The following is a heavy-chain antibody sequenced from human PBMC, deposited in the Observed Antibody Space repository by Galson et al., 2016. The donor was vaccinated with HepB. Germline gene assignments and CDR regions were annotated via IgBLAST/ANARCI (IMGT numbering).Heavy chain of an antibody. CDR1: GGSISRSSDY. J-gene: IGHJ4*02. V-gene: IGHV4-39*01. Sequence: ETLSLTCSVSGGSISRSSDYWGWIRQPPGKGLEWIGTIYYSGSTYYNPSLNSRVTISVDTSKNQFSLKLSSVTAADTAVYYCARVMASTRFDFWGQGTLVTVST. CDR2: IYYSGST. CDR3: ARVMASTRFDF. D-gene: IGHD1-26*01.